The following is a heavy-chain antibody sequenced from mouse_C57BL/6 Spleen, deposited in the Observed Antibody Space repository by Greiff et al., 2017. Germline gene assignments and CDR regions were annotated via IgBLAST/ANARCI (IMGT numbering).Heavy chain of an antibody. D-gene: IGHD1-1*01. CDR1: GYTFTDYY. CDR2: INPYNGGT. V-gene: IGHV1-19*01. CDR3: ARIYYYGSSYGLAY. Sequence: EVKLVESGPVLVKPGASVKMSCKASGYTFTDYYMNWVKQSHGKSLEWIGVINPYNGGTSYNQKFKGKATLTVDKYSSTAYMELNSLTSEDSAVYYCARIYYYGSSYGLAYWGQGTLVTVSA. J-gene: IGHJ3*01.